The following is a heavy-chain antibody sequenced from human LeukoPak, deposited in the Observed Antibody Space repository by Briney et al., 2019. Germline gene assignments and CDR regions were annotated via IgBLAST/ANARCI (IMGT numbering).Heavy chain of an antibody. CDR2: INSDGSST. V-gene: IGHV3-74*01. CDR1: GFTFSSYW. J-gene: IGHJ5*02. D-gene: IGHD2-15*01. CDR3: ARPSGYCSGGSCPRWFDP. Sequence: GGSLRLSCAASGFTFSSYWMNWVRQAPGKGLVWVSRINSDGSSTSYADSVKGRFTISRDNAKNTLYLQMNSLRAEDTVVYYCARPSGYCSGGSCPRWFDPWGQGTLVTVSS.